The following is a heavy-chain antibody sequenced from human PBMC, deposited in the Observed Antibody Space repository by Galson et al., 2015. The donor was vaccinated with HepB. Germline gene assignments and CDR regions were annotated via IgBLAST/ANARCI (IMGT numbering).Heavy chain of an antibody. CDR2: ISSSRGTI. J-gene: IGHJ5*02. CDR1: GFTFSDYY. D-gene: IGHD3-10*01. Sequence: SLRLSCAASGFTFSDYYMSWIRQAPGKGLEWVSYISSSRGTIYYADSVKGRFTISRDDAENSLYLQMNSLRAEDTAVYYCARGSFLSFGELFDPWGQGTLVTVSS. CDR3: ARGSFLSFGELFDP. V-gene: IGHV3-11*01.